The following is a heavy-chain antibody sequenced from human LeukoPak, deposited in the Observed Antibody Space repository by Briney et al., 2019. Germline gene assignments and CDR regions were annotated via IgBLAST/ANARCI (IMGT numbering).Heavy chain of an antibody. Sequence: ASVKVSCKTSGYTFTGYYTHWVRQAPGQGLEWMGWINPNSGDTNYAQKFQGRVTMTRDTSISTAYMELTRLRSDDTAVYYCARVVALWFGEADYWGQGTLVTVSS. CDR1: GYTFTGYY. CDR3: ARVVALWFGEADY. V-gene: IGHV1-2*02. D-gene: IGHD3-10*01. CDR2: INPNSGDT. J-gene: IGHJ4*02.